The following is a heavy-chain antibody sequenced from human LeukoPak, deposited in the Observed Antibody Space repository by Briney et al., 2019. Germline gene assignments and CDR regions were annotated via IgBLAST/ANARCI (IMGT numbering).Heavy chain of an antibody. Sequence: GASVKVSCKASGYTFTSYGISWVRQAPGQGLEWMGWISAYNGNTNYAQKLQGRVTMTTDTSTSTAYMELRSLRSDDTAVYYCARGVEPGGYSSSWYARLTRYYYYYMDVWGKGTTVTVSS. D-gene: IGHD6-13*01. V-gene: IGHV1-18*01. J-gene: IGHJ6*03. CDR2: ISAYNGNT. CDR3: ARGVEPGGYSSSWYARLTRYYYYYMDV. CDR1: GYTFTSYG.